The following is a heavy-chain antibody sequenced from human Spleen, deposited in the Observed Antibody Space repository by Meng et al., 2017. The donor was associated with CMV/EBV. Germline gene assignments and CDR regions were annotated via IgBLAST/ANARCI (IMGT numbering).Heavy chain of an antibody. V-gene: IGHV3-11*01. CDR2: ISSSGSTI. CDR1: GFTFSDYY. J-gene: IGHJ6*02. D-gene: IGHD3-3*01. Sequence: GGSLRLSCAASGFTFSDYYMSWIRQAPGKGLEWVSYISSSGSTIYYADSVKGRFTIPRDNAKNSLYLQMNSLRAEDTAVYYCARDGTYYDFWSGYYPYYGMDVWGQGTTVTVSS. CDR3: ARDGTYYDFWSGYYPYYGMDV.